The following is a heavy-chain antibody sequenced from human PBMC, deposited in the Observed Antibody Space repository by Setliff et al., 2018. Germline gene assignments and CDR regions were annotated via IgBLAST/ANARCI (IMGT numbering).Heavy chain of an antibody. CDR1: GGSFSGYY. CDR2: INHSGST. V-gene: IGHV4-34*01. J-gene: IGHJ2*01. Sequence: SETLSLTCAVYGGSFSGYYWSWIRQPPGKGLEWIGEINHSGSTNYNPSLKSRVTRSVDTSKNQSSLKLSSVTAADTAVYYCASLGIRDWYFDLWGRGTLVTVSS. CDR3: ASLGIRDWYFDL. D-gene: IGHD3-16*01.